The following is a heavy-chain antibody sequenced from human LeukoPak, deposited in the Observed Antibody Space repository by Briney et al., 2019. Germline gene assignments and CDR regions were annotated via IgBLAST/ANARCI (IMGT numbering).Heavy chain of an antibody. CDR1: GFTFSSSD. D-gene: IGHD1-26*01. Sequence: GGSLRLSCAASGFTFSSSDMSWVRQAPGSGLEWVSAISGSGGSTYYADSVKGRFTISRDNSKSTLYLQMNSLRAEDTAVYYCTKGGGSYSDYWGQGTLVTVSS. CDR2: ISGSGGST. CDR3: TKGGGSYSDY. V-gene: IGHV3-23*01. J-gene: IGHJ4*02.